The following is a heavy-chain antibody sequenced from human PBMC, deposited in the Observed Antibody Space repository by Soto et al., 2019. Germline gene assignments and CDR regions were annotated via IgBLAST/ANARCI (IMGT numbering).Heavy chain of an antibody. CDR3: ARGPTYSRYYFDY. J-gene: IGHJ4*02. CDR2: IKQDGSEK. V-gene: IGHV3-7*01. CDR1: GFTFSSYW. Sequence: GGSLRLSCAASGFTFSSYWMSWVRQAPGKGLEWVANIKQDGSEKYYVDSVKGRFTISRDNAKNSLYLQMNSLRAEDTAVYYCARGPTYSRYYFDYWGQGTLVTVSS. D-gene: IGHD6-13*01.